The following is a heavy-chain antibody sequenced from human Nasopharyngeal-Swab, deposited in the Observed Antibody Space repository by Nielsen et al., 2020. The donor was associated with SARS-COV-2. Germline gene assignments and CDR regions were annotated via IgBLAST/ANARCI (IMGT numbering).Heavy chain of an antibody. CDR3: GRLVNGDNYRFDC. D-gene: IGHD4/OR15-4a*01. J-gene: IGHJ4*02. CDR2: IFWDDYK. Sequence: RQAPGKALEWLALIFWDDYKRYSPSLKSRLTITQDTSKNQVVLTVTNMDPVDTAAYYCGRLVNGDNYRFDCWGQGTLVTVSS. V-gene: IGHV2-5*02.